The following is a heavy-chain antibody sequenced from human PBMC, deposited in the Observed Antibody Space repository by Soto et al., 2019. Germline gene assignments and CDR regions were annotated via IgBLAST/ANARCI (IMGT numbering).Heavy chain of an antibody. D-gene: IGHD3-22*01. V-gene: IGHV3-21*01. CDR2: ISSSSSYI. J-gene: IGHJ4*02. Sequence: PGGSLRLSCAASGFTFSSYSMNWVRQAPGKGLEWVSSISSSSSYIYYADSVKGRFTISRDNAKNSLYLQMNSLRAEDTAVYYCAXIPGPYYYDSSGYKPDYWGQGTLVTVSS. CDR1: GFTFSSYS. CDR3: AXIPGPYYYDSSGYKPDY.